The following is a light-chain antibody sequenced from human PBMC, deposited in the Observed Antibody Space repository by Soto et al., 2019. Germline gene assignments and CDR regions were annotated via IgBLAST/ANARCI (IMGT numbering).Light chain of an antibody. J-gene: IGKJ3*01. CDR3: QQYESLPLT. V-gene: IGKV1-33*01. Sequence: DVQMTQSPSSLSASVGDRITITCQASQHINNYLNWYQQKPGKAPRLLIFDVSNLATGLPSRFSGSGFGTDFTFTISSVQHEDFATYYCQQYESLPLTFGPGTRVDV. CDR1: QHINNY. CDR2: DVS.